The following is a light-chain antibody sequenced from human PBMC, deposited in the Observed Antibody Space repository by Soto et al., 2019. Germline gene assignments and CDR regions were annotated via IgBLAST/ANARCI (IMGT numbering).Light chain of an antibody. CDR1: QGIGNG. Sequence: DIQMTQSPSSLAASVGDRVTITCRASQGIGNGLSWFQQKPGKAPKRLIYAASTLQSGVPSRFSGRGSGTEFTLTISSLQPEDFATYYCLRHNDYPITFGQGTRLEMK. CDR3: LRHNDYPIT. V-gene: IGKV1-17*01. CDR2: AAS. J-gene: IGKJ5*01.